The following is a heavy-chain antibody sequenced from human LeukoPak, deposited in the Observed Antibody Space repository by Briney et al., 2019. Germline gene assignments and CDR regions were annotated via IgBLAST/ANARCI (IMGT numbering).Heavy chain of an antibody. CDR1: GFTFDDYA. CDR3: AKVLVADPPYYGMDV. V-gene: IGHV3-9*01. Sequence: GGSLRLSCAASGFTFDDYAMHWVRQAPGKGLEWVSSISWNSDRIAYADSVKGRFTISRDNAKTSLYLQMNSLRAEDTALYYCAKVLVADPPYYGMDVWGQGTTVTV. J-gene: IGHJ6*02. CDR2: ISWNSDRI.